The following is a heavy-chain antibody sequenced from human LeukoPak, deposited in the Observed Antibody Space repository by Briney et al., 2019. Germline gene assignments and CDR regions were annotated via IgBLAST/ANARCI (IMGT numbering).Heavy chain of an antibody. CDR3: ARVDSSGWIHMTEYFQH. V-gene: IGHV3-74*01. J-gene: IGHJ1*01. CDR1: GFTFSSYW. CDR2: INSDGSST. D-gene: IGHD6-19*01. Sequence: GGSLRLSCAASGFTFSSYWMHWVRQAPGKGLVWVSRINSDGSSTSYADSVKGRFTISRDNAKNTLYLQMNSLRAEDTAVYYCARVDSSGWIHMTEYFQHWGQGTLVTVSS.